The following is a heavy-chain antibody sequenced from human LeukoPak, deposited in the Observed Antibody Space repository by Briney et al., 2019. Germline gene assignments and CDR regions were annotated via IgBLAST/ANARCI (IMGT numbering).Heavy chain of an antibody. Sequence: GGSLRLSCAASGFTFSSYVMHWVRQAPGKGLEWVAVISYDGSNKYYADSVKGRFTISRDNSKNTLYLQMNGLRAEDTAVYYCARGPSGLYYFDYWGQGTLVTVSS. CDR3: ARGPSGLYYFDY. V-gene: IGHV3-30*04. CDR1: GFTFSSYV. D-gene: IGHD6-19*01. J-gene: IGHJ4*02. CDR2: ISYDGSNK.